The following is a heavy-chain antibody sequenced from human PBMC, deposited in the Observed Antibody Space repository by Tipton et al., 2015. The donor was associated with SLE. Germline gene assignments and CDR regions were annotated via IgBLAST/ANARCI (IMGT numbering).Heavy chain of an antibody. CDR2: INSDGSST. Sequence: QLVQSGGGLAQPGGSLRLSCGASGFTFISSEMNWVRQAPGKGLVWVSRINSDGSSTTYADSVKGRFTISRDNAKNTLYLQMNTLRPEDTGFYYCARDLRFYGSGSRYYFDHWGQGTSVTVSP. J-gene: IGHJ4*02. V-gene: IGHV3-74*01. CDR1: GFTFISSE. CDR3: ARDLRFYGSGSRYYFDH. D-gene: IGHD3-10*01.